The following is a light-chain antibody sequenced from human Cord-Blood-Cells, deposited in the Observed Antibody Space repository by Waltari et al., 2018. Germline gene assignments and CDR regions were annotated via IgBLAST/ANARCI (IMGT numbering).Light chain of an antibody. CDR1: SSDVGSYNL. Sequence: QSALTQPASVSGSPGQSITISCTGTSSDVGSYNLVSWYQQHPGKAPKLMIYEGSKRPSGLCNRFSGSKTCNTASLPLSGLQAEDEADYYCCSYAGSSTPYVFGAGTKVTVL. CDR2: EGS. J-gene: IGLJ1*01. V-gene: IGLV2-23*01. CDR3: CSYAGSSTPYV.